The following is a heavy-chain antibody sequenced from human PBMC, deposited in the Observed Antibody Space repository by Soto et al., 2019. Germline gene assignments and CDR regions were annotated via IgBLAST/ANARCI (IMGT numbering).Heavy chain of an antibody. CDR1: VFTFSSYS. Sequence: GGSLRLSCAASVFTFSSYSMNWVRQAPGKGLEWVSYISSSSSTIYYADSVKGRFTISRDNAKNSLYLQMNSLRAEDTAVYYCARAGGYSGYDLTYFDYWGQGTLVTVS. CDR3: ARAGGYSGYDLTYFDY. J-gene: IGHJ4*02. V-gene: IGHV3-48*01. D-gene: IGHD5-12*01. CDR2: ISSSSSTI.